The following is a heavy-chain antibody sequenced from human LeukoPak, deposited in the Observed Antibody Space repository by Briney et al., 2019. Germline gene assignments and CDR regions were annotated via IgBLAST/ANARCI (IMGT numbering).Heavy chain of an antibody. CDR2: IYPGDSDT. CDR1: GYSFTSYW. V-gene: IGHV5-51*01. CDR3: ARGGYYYDSSGYYLFDY. Sequence: PGESLKISCKGSGYSFTSYWIGWVRPMPGKGLEWMGIIYPGDSDTRYSPSFQGQVTISADKSISTAYLQWSSLKASDSAMYYCARGGYYYDSSGYYLFDYWGQGTLVTVSS. D-gene: IGHD3-22*01. J-gene: IGHJ4*02.